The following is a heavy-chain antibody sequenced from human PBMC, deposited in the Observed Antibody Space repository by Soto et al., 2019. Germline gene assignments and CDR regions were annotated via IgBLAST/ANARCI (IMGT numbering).Heavy chain of an antibody. CDR3: ARDGNFDFLGSSFALHF. V-gene: IGHV1-2*06. J-gene: IGHJ4*02. CDR2: MNLDTGGT. Sequence: ASVKVSCKTSGYRFTAYYIHWVRQAPGQGLEWMGRMNLDTGGTTYAQKFQGRVTMTRDTSISTAYMELSSLKSDDTAMYYCARDGNFDFLGSSFALHFSGEGTMVTV. D-gene: IGHD5-18*01. CDR1: GYRFTAYY.